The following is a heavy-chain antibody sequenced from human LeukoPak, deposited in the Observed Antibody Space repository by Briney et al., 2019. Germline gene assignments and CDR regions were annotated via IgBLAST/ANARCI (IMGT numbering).Heavy chain of an antibody. V-gene: IGHV4-4*09. CDR3: ARLEVAHGRYFDY. Sequence: SETLSLTCTVSGSSISSYYWSWIRQPPGKGLEWIGYIYTSGSTNYNPSLKSRVTISVDTSKNQFSLKLSSVTAADTAVYYCARLEVAHGRYFDYWGQGTLVTVSS. CDR2: IYTSGST. D-gene: IGHD1-26*01. CDR1: GSSISSYY. J-gene: IGHJ4*02.